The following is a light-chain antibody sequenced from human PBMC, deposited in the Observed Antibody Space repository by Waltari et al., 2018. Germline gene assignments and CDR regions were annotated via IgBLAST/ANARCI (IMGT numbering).Light chain of an antibody. J-gene: IGKJ2*01. Sequence: DIQMTQSPSTLSASVGDRVTISCRASQNVGTWLAWYQQKPGKAPKLMIYMASSLESGVPSRFSGSGSVTEFTLTISSLQPDDFATYYCQQYSSFSTFGQGTKV. CDR2: MAS. CDR3: QQYSSFST. V-gene: IGKV1-5*03. CDR1: QNVGTW.